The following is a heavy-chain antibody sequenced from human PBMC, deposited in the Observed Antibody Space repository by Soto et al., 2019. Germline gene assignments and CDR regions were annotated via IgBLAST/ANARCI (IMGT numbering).Heavy chain of an antibody. CDR3: ARVDAVRRGWFDP. CDR2: IYYGGST. V-gene: IGHV4-30-4*01. J-gene: IGHJ5*02. D-gene: IGHD2-8*01. CDR1: GGSISSGDYY. Sequence: QVQLQESGPGLVKPSQTLSLTCTVSGGSISSGDYYWSWIRQPPGKGLEWIGYIYYGGSTYYTPSLKSRVTISVYTSKNQFSLKLSSVTAADTAVYYCARVDAVRRGWFDPWGQGTLVTVSS.